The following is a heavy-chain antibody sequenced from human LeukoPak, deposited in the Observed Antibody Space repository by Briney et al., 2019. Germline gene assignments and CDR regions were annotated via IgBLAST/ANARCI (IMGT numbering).Heavy chain of an antibody. V-gene: IGHV3-30*02. J-gene: IGHJ4*02. Sequence: GGSLRLSCAASGFTFSSYGMHWVRQAPGKGLEWVAFIRYDGSNKYYADSVKGRFTISRDNSKNTLYLQMNSLRPEDTAVYYCAKDVGIVGASPFDYWGQGTLVSVSS. CDR3: AKDVGIVGASPFDY. CDR2: IRYDGSNK. D-gene: IGHD1-26*01. CDR1: GFTFSSYG.